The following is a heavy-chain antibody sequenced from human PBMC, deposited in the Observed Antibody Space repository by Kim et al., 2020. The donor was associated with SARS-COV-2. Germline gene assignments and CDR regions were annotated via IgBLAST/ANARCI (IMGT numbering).Heavy chain of an antibody. CDR3: ARARRCDSSVPNDC. Sequence: GGSLRLSCAASGFTFSSYSMNWVRQAPGKGLEWVSSISSSSSYIYYADSVKGRFTISRDNAKNSLYLQMNSLRAEYTAVYYCARARRCDSSVPNDCWGQGTLVTVSS. CDR1: GFTFSSYS. V-gene: IGHV3-21*01. D-gene: IGHD3-22*01. J-gene: IGHJ4*02. CDR2: ISSSSSYI.